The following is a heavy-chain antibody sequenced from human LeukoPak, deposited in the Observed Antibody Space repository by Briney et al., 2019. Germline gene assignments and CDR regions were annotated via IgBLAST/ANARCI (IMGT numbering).Heavy chain of an antibody. CDR3: AKVSGFLRDSSGNDY. V-gene: IGHV3-23*01. Sequence: GGSLRLSCAASGFTFSSYAMSWVRQAPGKGLEWVSAISGSGGSTYYADSVKGRFTISRDNSKNTLYLQMNSLRAEDTAVYYCAKVSGFLRDSSGNDYWGQGTLVTVSS. CDR1: GFTFSSYA. D-gene: IGHD3-22*01. J-gene: IGHJ4*02. CDR2: ISGSGGST.